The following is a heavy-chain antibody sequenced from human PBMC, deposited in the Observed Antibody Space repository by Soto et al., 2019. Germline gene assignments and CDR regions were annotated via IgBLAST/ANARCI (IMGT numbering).Heavy chain of an antibody. D-gene: IGHD6-19*01. Sequence: EASVKVSCKASGGTFSSYAISWVRQAPGQGLEWMGGIIPIFGTANYAQKFQGRVTITADKSTSTAYMELSSLRSEDTAVYYCAREGYSSGWSDFDYWGQGTLVTVSS. CDR3: AREGYSSGWSDFDY. J-gene: IGHJ4*02. CDR1: GGTFSSYA. V-gene: IGHV1-69*06. CDR2: IIPIFGTA.